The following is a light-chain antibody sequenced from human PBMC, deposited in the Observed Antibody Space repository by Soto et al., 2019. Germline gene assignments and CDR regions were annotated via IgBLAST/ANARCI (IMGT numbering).Light chain of an antibody. J-gene: IGKJ1*01. V-gene: IGKV3-20*01. CDR3: QQYGSSLWT. CDR2: GAS. CDR1: QSVSSSY. Sequence: DIVLTQSPGTLSLSPGERATLSCRASQSVSSSYLAWYQQKPGQAPRLLIYGASSRATGIPDRFSGSGSGTDFTLTISILEPEDFAVYYCQQYGSSLWTVGQGTKVEIK.